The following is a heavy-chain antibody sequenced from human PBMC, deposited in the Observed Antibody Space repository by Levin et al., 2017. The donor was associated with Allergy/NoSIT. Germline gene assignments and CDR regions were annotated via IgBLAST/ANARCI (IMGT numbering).Heavy chain of an antibody. D-gene: IGHD4-17*01. CDR1: GYSFTSYW. CDR3: AWDATVTTAFDI. CDR2: IDPSDSYT. Sequence: GESLKISCKGSGYSFTSYWISWVRQMPGKGLEWMGRIDPSDSYTNYSPSFQGHVTISADKSISTAYLQWSSLKASDTAMYYCAWDATVTTAFDIWGQGTMVTVSS. V-gene: IGHV5-10-1*01. J-gene: IGHJ3*02.